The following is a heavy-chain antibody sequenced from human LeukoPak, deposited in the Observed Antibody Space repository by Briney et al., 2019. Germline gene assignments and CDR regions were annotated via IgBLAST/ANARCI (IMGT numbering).Heavy chain of an antibody. CDR2: ISGTGGST. CDR3: AGQKRGTYRPYYFDY. J-gene: IGHJ4*02. Sequence: GGSLRLSCAASGFTFSSYGMSWVRQAPGKGPEWVSIISGTGGSTYYADSVKGRFTISRDNSKNTLYLHMDSLRDEDTAVYYCAGQKRGTYRPYYFDYWGQGTLVSVSS. D-gene: IGHD3-16*02. V-gene: IGHV3-23*01. CDR1: GFTFSSYG.